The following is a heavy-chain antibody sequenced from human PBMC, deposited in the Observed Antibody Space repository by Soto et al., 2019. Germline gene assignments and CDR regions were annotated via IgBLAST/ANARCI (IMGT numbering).Heavy chain of an antibody. Sequence: PSETLSLTCAVSGGSISSSNWWSWVRQPPGKGLQWIGEIYHSGSTNYIPSLKSLVTISVDKSRNQFSLKLSSVTAADTAVYYCARRWGEGRVDYWGQGTLVTVSS. V-gene: IGHV4-4*02. CDR1: GGSISSSNW. J-gene: IGHJ4*02. CDR3: ARRWGEGRVDY. D-gene: IGHD3-10*01. CDR2: IYHSGST.